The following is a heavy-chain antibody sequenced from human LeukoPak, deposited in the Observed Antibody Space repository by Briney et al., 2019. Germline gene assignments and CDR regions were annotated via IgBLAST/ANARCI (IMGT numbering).Heavy chain of an antibody. CDR1: KFTFTACD. CDR2: IPFDVNNK. CDR3: AKGGSNNWSFDN. D-gene: IGHD1-1*01. J-gene: IGHJ4*02. V-gene: IGHV3-30*02. Sequence: GGSLRLSCAASKFTFTACDIRWVRQAPGKGLEWVTFIPFDVNNKYHADSVKGRFTISRENSKSTQYLQMNSLRPEDTAVYYCAKGGSNNWSFDNWGQGTLVTVSS.